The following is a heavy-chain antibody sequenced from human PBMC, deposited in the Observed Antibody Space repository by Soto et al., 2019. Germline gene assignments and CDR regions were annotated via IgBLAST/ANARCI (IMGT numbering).Heavy chain of an antibody. CDR2: ISSTSTFI. J-gene: IGHJ4*02. CDR1: GFTFSDYS. Sequence: VGSLRLSCAASGFTFSDYSVNWVRQAPGKGLEWVSSISSTSTFIYYADSVRGRFTISRDNAENSLYLQMNSLRAEDTAAYYCTRVYGDYGTLSDYWGRGTLVTVS. V-gene: IGHV3-21*01. CDR3: TRVYGDYGTLSDY. D-gene: IGHD4-17*01.